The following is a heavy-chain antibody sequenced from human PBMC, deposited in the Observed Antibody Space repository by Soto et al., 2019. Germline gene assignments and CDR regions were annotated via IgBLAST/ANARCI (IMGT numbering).Heavy chain of an antibody. Sequence: PGGSLRLSCSGSGCTFRDYYMSWVRLAPGKGLEWVSYMSSSGATIYYADSVKGRFTISRDNAKNSLYLQMKSLRADDTAVYYCARNTVSAAGADYYGLDVWGQGTTVTVS. CDR3: ARNTVSAAGADYYGLDV. V-gene: IGHV3-11*01. D-gene: IGHD6-13*01. J-gene: IGHJ6*02. CDR1: GCTFRDYY. CDR2: MSSSGATI.